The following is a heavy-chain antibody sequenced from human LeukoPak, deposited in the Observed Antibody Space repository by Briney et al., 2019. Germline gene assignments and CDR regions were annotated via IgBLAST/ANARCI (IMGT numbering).Heavy chain of an antibody. Sequence: GGSLRLSCAASGFTFSSYWMSWVRQAPGKGLEWVANIKQDGSEKYYVDSVKGRFTISRDNAKNSLYLQMNSLRAGDTAVYYCARDGYNYYFDYWGQGTLVTVSS. CDR2: IKQDGSEK. CDR1: GFTFSSYW. D-gene: IGHD5-12*01. CDR3: ARDGYNYYFDY. J-gene: IGHJ4*02. V-gene: IGHV3-7*01.